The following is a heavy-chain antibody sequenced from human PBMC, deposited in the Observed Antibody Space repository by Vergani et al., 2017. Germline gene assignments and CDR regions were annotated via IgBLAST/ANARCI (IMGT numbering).Heavy chain of an antibody. CDR2: IHSSGTT. CDR3: ARDSWTSELRGVYWFDT. CDR1: GGSITSGSFY. J-gene: IGHJ5*02. D-gene: IGHD3-10*01. Sequence: QVQLHESGPGLVKPSQTLSLTCTVSGGSITSGSFYWSRIRQPAGKGLEWIGRIHSSGTTNYNPSLKSRVTLSVDTSKNQLSLRMTSVTAADTAVYYCARDSWTSELRGVYWFDTWGQGTLVSVSS. V-gene: IGHV4-61*02.